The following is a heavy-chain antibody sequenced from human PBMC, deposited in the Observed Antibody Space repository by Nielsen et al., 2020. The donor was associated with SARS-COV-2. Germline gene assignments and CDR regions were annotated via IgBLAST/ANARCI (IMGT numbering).Heavy chain of an antibody. D-gene: IGHD5-18*01. Sequence: GESLKISCAASGFTFSSYWMSWVRQAPGKGLEWVANIKQDGSEKYYVDSVKGRFTISRDNAKNSLYLQMNSLRAEDTAVYYCARLPLGYTYGRYYYNGMDVWGQGTTVTVSS. J-gene: IGHJ6*02. CDR1: GFTFSSYW. CDR2: IKQDGSEK. V-gene: IGHV3-7*01. CDR3: ARLPLGYTYGRYYYNGMDV.